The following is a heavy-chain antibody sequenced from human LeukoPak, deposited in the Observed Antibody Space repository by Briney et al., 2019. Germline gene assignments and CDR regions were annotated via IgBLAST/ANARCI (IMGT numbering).Heavy chain of an antibody. D-gene: IGHD2-21*01. J-gene: IGHJ4*02. CDR3: AKDARIPLGGTVVALYFDY. CDR2: ISYDGSNK. CDR1: GFTFSSYG. Sequence: PGRSLRLSCAASGFTFSSYGMHWVRQAPGKGLEWVAVISYDGSNKYYADSVKGRFTISRDNSKNTLYLQMNSLRAEDTAVYYCAKDARIPLGGTVVALYFDYWGQGTLVTVSS. V-gene: IGHV3-30*18.